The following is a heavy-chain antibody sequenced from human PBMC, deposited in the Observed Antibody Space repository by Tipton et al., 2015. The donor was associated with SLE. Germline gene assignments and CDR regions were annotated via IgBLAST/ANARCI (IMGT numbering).Heavy chain of an antibody. D-gene: IGHD1-26*01. CDR3: AKDSGTYYFDF. CDR2: IDYRDIT. J-gene: IGHJ4*02. CDR1: GGSMSYHY. V-gene: IGHV4-59*11. Sequence: TLSLTCAVSGGSMSYHYWSWIRQPPGKGLEWIGYIDYRDITNYNPSLKSRVTMSIDTSKNQFSLKLSSVTAADTAVYYCAKDSGTYYFDFWGQGVLVNVSS.